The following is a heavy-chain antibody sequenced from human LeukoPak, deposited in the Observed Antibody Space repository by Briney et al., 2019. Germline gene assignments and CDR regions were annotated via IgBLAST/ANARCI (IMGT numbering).Heavy chain of an antibody. CDR2: IGGSGAKT. CDR1: GFTFSDYA. V-gene: IGHV3-23*01. J-gene: IGHJ4*02. D-gene: IGHD6-19*01. Sequence: GGSLRLSCAASGFTFSDYAISWVRQAPGKGLDWVSTIGGSGAKTFYADSVKGRFTISRDNSQNTVHLQMNALGAEDTAVYYCAKDPGLFTRGWDGNFWGQGTQVTVSS. CDR3: AKDPGLFTRGWDGNF.